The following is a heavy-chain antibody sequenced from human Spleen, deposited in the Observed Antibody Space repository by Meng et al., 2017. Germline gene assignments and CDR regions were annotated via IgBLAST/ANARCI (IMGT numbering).Heavy chain of an antibody. CDR3: ARFSGSGWYV. V-gene: IGHV4-34*01. CDR2: INHSGST. J-gene: IGHJ4*02. CDR1: GGSFSGYY. Sequence: QVQLQQWGAGLLKPSATLSLTCAVYGGSFSGYYWSWIRQPPGKGLEWIGEINHSGSTNYNPSLKSRVTISVDTSKNQFSLKLSSVTAADTAVYYCARFSGSGWYVWGQGTLVTVSS. D-gene: IGHD6-19*01.